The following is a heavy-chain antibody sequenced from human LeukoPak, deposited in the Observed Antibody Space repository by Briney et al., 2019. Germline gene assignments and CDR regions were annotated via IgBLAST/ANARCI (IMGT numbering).Heavy chain of an antibody. CDR1: GFTVSTNN. D-gene: IGHD2-2*01. CDR3: ARDHLGYCSSTSCYDAFDI. V-gene: IGHV3-53*01. Sequence: PGGSLRLSCAASGFTVSTNNMNWVRQAPGKGLEWVSVIYSNGSTYIADSVKGRFTISRDNSKNTLYLQMNSLRAEDTAVYYCARDHLGYCSSTSCYDAFDIWGQGTMVTVSS. J-gene: IGHJ3*02. CDR2: IYSNGST.